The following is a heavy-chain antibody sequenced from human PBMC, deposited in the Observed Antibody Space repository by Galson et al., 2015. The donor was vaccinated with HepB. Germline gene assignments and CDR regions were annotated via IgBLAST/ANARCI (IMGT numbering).Heavy chain of an antibody. Sequence: SLRLSCAASGFTFSSYGMHWVRQAPGKGLEWVAVISYDGSNKYYADSVKGRFTISRDNSKNTLYLQMNSLRAEDTAVYYCAKDRYTMIVHWGQGTLVTVSS. CDR1: GFTFSSYG. V-gene: IGHV3-30*18. J-gene: IGHJ4*02. D-gene: IGHD3-22*01. CDR3: AKDRYTMIVH. CDR2: ISYDGSNK.